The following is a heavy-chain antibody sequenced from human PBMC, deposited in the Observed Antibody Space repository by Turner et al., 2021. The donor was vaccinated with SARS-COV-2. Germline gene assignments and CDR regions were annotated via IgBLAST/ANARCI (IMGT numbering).Heavy chain of an antibody. V-gene: IGHV1-24*01. D-gene: IGHD3-9*01. CDR2: FDFENGET. Sequence: QVQVVQSGAEVKQPGASVKVSCKVSENTLTKLARHWVRQSPGKGLEWMGGFDFENGETMNAQGFQGRLTLTADTSTNTAYMEMSSLRSEDTAIYYCAKLGVTESLLIIDAFDRWGQGTWVTVSS. CDR1: ENTLTKLA. J-gene: IGHJ3*01. CDR3: AKLGVTESLLIIDAFDR.